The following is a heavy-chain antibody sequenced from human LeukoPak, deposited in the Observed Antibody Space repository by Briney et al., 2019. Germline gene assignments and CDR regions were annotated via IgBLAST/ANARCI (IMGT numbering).Heavy chain of an antibody. Sequence: NPSGTLSLTCAVSGGSISSSNWWSWVRQPPGKGLEWIGQIYHSGSTNYNPSLKSRVAMSIDKSKNQFSLNVNSVTAADTAVYYCARAGQGYCTSTSCYLSLDYWGQGTLVTVSS. CDR3: ARAGQGYCTSTSCYLSLDY. CDR2: IYHSGST. CDR1: GGSISSSNW. D-gene: IGHD2-2*01. V-gene: IGHV4-4*02. J-gene: IGHJ4*02.